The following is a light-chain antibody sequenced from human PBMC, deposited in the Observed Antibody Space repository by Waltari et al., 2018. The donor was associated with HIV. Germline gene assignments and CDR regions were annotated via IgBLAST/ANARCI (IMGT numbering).Light chain of an antibody. Sequence: SYELTQPPSVSVSPGQTASITCSGDKLGAKYACWYQQKPGQSPLLVIYQHNKRPSGIPERFSGSNSGNTVTLTISGTQAMDEADYFCQAWDSSNVVFGGGTKLTVL. CDR3: QAWDSSNVV. CDR2: QHN. CDR1: KLGAKY. J-gene: IGLJ2*01. V-gene: IGLV3-1*01.